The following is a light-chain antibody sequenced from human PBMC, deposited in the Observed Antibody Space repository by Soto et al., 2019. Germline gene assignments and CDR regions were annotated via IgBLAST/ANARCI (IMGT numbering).Light chain of an antibody. CDR2: DDR. CDR1: NIGSKS. V-gene: IGLV3-21*02. CDR3: QVWAGSSDHYV. J-gene: IGLJ1*01. Sequence: SYELTQAPSVSVAPGQTARITCGEDNIGSKSVHWYQQKPGQAPVLVVYDDRDRPSGIPERFSGSNSGNTATLTISRVEAGDGADYYCQVWAGSSDHYVFGTGTKVTVL.